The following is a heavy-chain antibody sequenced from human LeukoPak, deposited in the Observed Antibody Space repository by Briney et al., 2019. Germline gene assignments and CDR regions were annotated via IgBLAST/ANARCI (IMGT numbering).Heavy chain of an antibody. V-gene: IGHV4-31*03. CDR3: ARGSSSWYFVY. Sequence: SETLSLTCTVSGGSISSGGYYWSWIRQHPGKGLEWIGYIYYSGSTYYNPSLKSRVTISVDTSKNQFSLKLSSVTAADTAVYYCARGSSSWYFVYWGQGTLVTVSS. CDR2: IYYSGST. D-gene: IGHD6-13*01. CDR1: GGSISSGGYY. J-gene: IGHJ4*02.